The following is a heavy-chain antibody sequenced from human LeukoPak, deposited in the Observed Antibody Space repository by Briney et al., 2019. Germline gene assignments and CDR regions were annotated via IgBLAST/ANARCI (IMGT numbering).Heavy chain of an antibody. Sequence: SETLSLTCAVSGDSISSGYYWGWIRQPPGKGLEWIGSIYHAGRIYYNPSLKSRVTISVDTSKNQFSLKLSSATAADTAVFYCARDKTTFGSNNWFDPWGQGTLVTVSS. V-gene: IGHV4-38-2*02. CDR1: GDSISSGYY. J-gene: IGHJ5*02. CDR3: ARDKTTFGSNNWFDP. CDR2: IYHAGRI. D-gene: IGHD2/OR15-2a*01.